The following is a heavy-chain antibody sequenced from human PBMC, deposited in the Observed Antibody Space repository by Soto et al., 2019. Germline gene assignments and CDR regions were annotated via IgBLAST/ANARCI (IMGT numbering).Heavy chain of an antibody. Sequence: QVQLQESGPGLVKPSQTLSLTCTVSGGSISSGGYYWSWIRQHPGTGLEWIGYIYYSGSTYYNPSLKSRVTISVDTSKNQFSLKLSSVTAADTAVYYCARGGWVWSGYYPFDYWGQGTLVTVSS. CDR3: ARGGWVWSGYYPFDY. J-gene: IGHJ4*02. CDR1: GGSISSGGYY. CDR2: IYYSGST. V-gene: IGHV4-31*03. D-gene: IGHD3-3*01.